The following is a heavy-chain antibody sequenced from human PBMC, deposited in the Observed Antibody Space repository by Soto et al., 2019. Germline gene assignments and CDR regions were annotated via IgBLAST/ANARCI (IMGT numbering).Heavy chain of an antibody. CDR2: IDPSDSYI. Sequence: PGESLKISCKGSGYSFATYWLSWVRQMPGKGLEWMGKIDPSDSYIDYSPSFEGHVTTSADKSVSTAYLQWSSLKASDTAVYFCARVPTYYYYGMDVWGQGTTVTVSS. J-gene: IGHJ6*02. V-gene: IGHV5-10-1*01. CDR1: GYSFATYW. CDR3: ARVPTYYYYGMDV.